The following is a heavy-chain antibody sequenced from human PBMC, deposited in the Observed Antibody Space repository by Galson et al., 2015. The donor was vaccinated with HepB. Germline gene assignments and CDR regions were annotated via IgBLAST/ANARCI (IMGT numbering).Heavy chain of an antibody. CDR2: INPSSGPT. CDR1: PYTFTNYY. Sequence: SVKVSCKASPYTFTNYYIHWVRQAPGQGLQWVGWINPSSGPTNYAPSLQDRVAMTRDTSIKTVYMELSSLKFDDSAIYFCARAVVPAAPSDSWGQGTLVTVSS. CDR3: ARAVVPAAPSDS. V-gene: IGHV1-2*02. D-gene: IGHD2-2*01. J-gene: IGHJ5*01.